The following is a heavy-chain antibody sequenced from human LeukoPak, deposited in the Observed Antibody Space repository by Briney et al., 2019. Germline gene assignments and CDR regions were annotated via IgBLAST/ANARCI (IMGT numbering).Heavy chain of an antibody. D-gene: IGHD3-10*01. J-gene: IGHJ4*02. CDR2: INPNTGGT. CDR1: GYSSISNS. CDR3: ARPYVGMEYYCSGTYYIDY. V-gene: IGHV1-2*02. Sequence: ASVKVSCNASGYSSISNSLHSLRQAPGQGLEWMGWINPNTGGTYYAQKFQGRVTMTRDTSITTAYMELSSLRYDDTAVYYCARPYVGMEYYCSGTYYIDYWGQGTLVTVSS.